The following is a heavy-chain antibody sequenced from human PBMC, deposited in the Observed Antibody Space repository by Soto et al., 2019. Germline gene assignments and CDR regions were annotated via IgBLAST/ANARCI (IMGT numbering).Heavy chain of an antibody. V-gene: IGHV1-69*01. CDR2: IIPIFGTA. D-gene: IGHD2-2*01. CDR3: ARADNQLRPTEYNWFDP. J-gene: IGHJ5*02. Sequence: QVKLVQSGAEVKKPGSSVKVSCQASGGTFSSYAISWVRQAPGQGLEWMGGIIPIFGTANYAQKFQGRVTITADESMSTAYMELSSLRSEDTAVYYCARADNQLRPTEYNWFDPWGQGTLVTVSS. CDR1: GGTFSSYA.